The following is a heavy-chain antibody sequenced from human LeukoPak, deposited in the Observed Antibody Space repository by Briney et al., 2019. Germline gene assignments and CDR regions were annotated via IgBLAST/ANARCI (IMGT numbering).Heavy chain of an antibody. CDR2: IRGSGGST. V-gene: IGHV3-23*01. CDR1: GFTFSSYT. Sequence: GRSLRLSCAASGFTFSSYTMTWVRQTPGKGLERVSSIRGSGGSTYYAGTVKARFTISSDNSKHTLTPQMNCLLSQATAVSHFTKSYGYECYSYYCMGVGGKGTTVTVS. CDR3: TKSYGYECYSYYCMGV. D-gene: IGHD5-18*01. J-gene: IGHJ6*03.